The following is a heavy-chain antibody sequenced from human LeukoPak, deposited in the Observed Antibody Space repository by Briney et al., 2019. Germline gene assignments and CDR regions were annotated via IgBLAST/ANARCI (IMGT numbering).Heavy chain of an antibody. Sequence: SSQTLSLTCTVSGGSISSGGYYWSWIRQHPGKGLEWIGYIYYSGSTYYNPSLKSRVTISVDTSKNQFPLKLSFVTAADTAVYYCARASRIVVVTAISNWFDPWGQGTLVTVSS. J-gene: IGHJ5*02. V-gene: IGHV4-31*03. CDR2: IYYSGST. D-gene: IGHD2-21*02. CDR3: ARASRIVVVTAISNWFDP. CDR1: GGSISSGGYY.